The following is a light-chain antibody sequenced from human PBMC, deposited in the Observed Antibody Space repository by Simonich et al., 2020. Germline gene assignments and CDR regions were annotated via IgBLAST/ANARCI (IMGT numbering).Light chain of an antibody. Sequence: DIVMTQSPDSLAVSLGERATINCKSSQSVLYSSNTKNYLAWYQQKPGQPSKLLIYWASTRESGVPDRLSGSGSGTDFTLTISSLQAEDVAVYYCQQYYSTPLTFGGGTKVEIK. CDR2: WAS. J-gene: IGKJ4*01. CDR1: QSVLYSSNTKNY. V-gene: IGKV4-1*01. CDR3: QQYYSTPLT.